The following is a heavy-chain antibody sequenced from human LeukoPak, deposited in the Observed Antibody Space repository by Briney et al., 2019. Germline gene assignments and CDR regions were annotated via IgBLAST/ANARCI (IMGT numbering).Heavy chain of an antibody. CDR2: INHSGST. J-gene: IGHJ4*02. D-gene: IGHD6-19*01. CDR1: GGSFSGYY. CDR3: ARGLMPTATAVAGTVFDY. V-gene: IGHV4-34*01. Sequence: SETLSLTCAVYGGSFSGYYWSWIRQPPGKRLEWIGEINHSGSTNYNPSLKSRVTISVDTSKNQFSLKLSSVTAADTAVYYCARGLMPTATAVAGTVFDYWGQGTLVTVSS.